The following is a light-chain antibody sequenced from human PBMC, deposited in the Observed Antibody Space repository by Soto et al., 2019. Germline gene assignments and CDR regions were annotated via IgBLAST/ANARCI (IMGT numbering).Light chain of an antibody. J-gene: IGLJ1*01. CDR3: SSYTSTSTYV. CDR1: NTDIAIYNY. Sequence: QSALTQPASVSGSPGQSITISCTGTNTDIAIYNYVSWYQQHPGKAPNLMIYDVSNRPSGVSNRFSGSKSGNTASLTISGLQAEDEADYYCSSYTSTSTYVFRPGTKLTVL. CDR2: DVS. V-gene: IGLV2-14*03.